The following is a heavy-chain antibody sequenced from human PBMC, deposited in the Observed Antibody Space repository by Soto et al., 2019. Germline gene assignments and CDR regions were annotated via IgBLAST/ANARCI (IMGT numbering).Heavy chain of an antibody. CDR2: IYYSGLT. CDR3: ARPPTEQYGDYGSGAFDV. J-gene: IGHJ3*01. Sequence: QLQLQESGPGLVKPSETLSLTCSVSGGSISNIGSYWGWIRQPPGKGLEWIGTIYYSGLTYYNPSLKCRVAISVDASKNQFSLRLTSVTGADTAVYYCARPPTEQYGDYGSGAFDVWGPGTMVTVSS. V-gene: IGHV4-39*01. D-gene: IGHD4-17*01. CDR1: GGSISNIGSY.